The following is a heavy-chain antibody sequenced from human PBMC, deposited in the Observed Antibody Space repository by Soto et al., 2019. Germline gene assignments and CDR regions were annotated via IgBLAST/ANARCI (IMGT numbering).Heavy chain of an antibody. CDR2: ISSSSSYI. CDR1: GFTFSSYS. V-gene: IGHV3-21*01. Sequence: GGSLRLSCAASGFTFSSYSMNWVRQAPGKGLEWVSSISSSSSYIYYADSVKGRFTISRDNAKNSLYLQMNSLRAEDTAVYYCARALSISDAFDIWGQGTMVTVS. CDR3: ARALSISDAFDI. D-gene: IGHD3-9*01. J-gene: IGHJ3*02.